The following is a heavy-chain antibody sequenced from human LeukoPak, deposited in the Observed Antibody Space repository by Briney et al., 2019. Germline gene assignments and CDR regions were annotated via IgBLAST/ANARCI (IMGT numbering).Heavy chain of an antibody. CDR3: ARRSDSGSDDGEDYFDY. Sequence: SETLSLTCTVSGGSINSGTFYWGWIRQPPGKGLEWIGSMYYDGSSYYNPSLKSRVTTSVDTSKNQFSLKLTSVTAADTAVYFCARRSDSGSDDGEDYFDYWGQGTLVTVPS. V-gene: IGHV4-39*01. D-gene: IGHD1-26*01. CDR1: GGSINSGTFY. J-gene: IGHJ4*02. CDR2: MYYDGSS.